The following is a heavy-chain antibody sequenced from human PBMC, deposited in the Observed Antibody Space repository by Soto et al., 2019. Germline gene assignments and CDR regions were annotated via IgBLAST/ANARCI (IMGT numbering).Heavy chain of an antibody. Sequence: SETLSLTCTVSGGSISSYYWSWIRQPPGKGLEWIGYIYYTGSTNYNPSLKSRVTISVDTSKNQFSLKLSSVTATDTAVYYCARGSIVHYFDYWGQGTLVTVSS. J-gene: IGHJ4*02. V-gene: IGHV4-59*01. CDR2: IYYTGST. D-gene: IGHD3-22*01. CDR1: GGSISSYY. CDR3: ARGSIVHYFDY.